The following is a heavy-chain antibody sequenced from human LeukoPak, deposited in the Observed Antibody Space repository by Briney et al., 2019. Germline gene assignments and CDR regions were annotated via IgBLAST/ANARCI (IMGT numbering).Heavy chain of an antibody. D-gene: IGHD3-3*01. CDR1: GFTFSDYY. CDR2: ISTTGSTI. V-gene: IGHV3-11*04. Sequence: PGGSLRLSCAASGFTFSDYYMSWIRQAPGKGLEWVSYISTTGSTIYYADSVKGRFTTSRDNAKNSLYLQMNSLRAEDTAVYHCASVWSASYPDYYFQYWGQGALVTVSS. J-gene: IGHJ4*02. CDR3: ASVWSASYPDYYFQY.